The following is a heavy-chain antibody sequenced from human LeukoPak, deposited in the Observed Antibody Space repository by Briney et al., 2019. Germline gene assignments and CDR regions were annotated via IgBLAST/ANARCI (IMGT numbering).Heavy chain of an antibody. D-gene: IGHD1-1*01. J-gene: IGHJ3*02. CDR3: ARVVFGTGGAFDI. V-gene: IGHV3-7*04. CDR1: GSTLSSYW. Sequence: GGSLRLSCAASGSTLSSYWMSWVRQAPGKGLEWVANIKEDGMAKYYVDSVKGRFTISRDNAKNSLYLQMNSLRAEDTAVYYWARVVFGTGGAFDIWGQGTM. CDR2: IKEDGMAK.